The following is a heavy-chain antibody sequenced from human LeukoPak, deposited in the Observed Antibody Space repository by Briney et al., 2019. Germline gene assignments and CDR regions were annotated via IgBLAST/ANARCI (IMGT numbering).Heavy chain of an antibody. CDR3: VSCRESSSSCSLDY. D-gene: IGHD2-2*01. V-gene: IGHV3-21*01. CDR2: ISKSSDSV. CDR1: GFTFKIYN. Sequence: GGSLRLSCVASGFTFKIYNMNWVRQTPGKGLELVSFISKSSDSVYYADSVEGRFTISRDNAKNSLYLEMNTLRVEDTAVYYCVSCRESSSSCSLDYWGQGTLVFVSS. J-gene: IGHJ4*02.